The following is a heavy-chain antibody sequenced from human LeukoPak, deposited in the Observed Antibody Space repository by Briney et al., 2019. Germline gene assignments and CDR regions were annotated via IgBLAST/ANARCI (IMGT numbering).Heavy chain of an antibody. J-gene: IGHJ4*02. CDR3: ARAVALYDILTGYALGYFDY. D-gene: IGHD3-9*01. CDR1: GGSISSGGYY. V-gene: IGHV4-31*03. CDR2: IYYSGST. Sequence: PSETLSLTCTVSGGSISSGGYYWSWIRQHPGKGLEWIGYIYYSGSTYYNPSLKSRVTISVDTSKNQFSLKLSSVTAADTAVYYCARAVALYDILTGYALGYFDYWGQGTLVTVSS.